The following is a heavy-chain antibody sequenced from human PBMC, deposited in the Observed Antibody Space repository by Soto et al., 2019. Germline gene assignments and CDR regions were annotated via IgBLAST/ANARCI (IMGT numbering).Heavy chain of an antibody. CDR2: ISGSGGST. CDR1: GFTFSSYA. Sequence: PGESLKISCAASGFTFSSYAMSWVRQAPGKGLEWVSAISGSGGSTYYADSVKGRFTISRDNSKNTLYLQMNSLRAEDTAVYYCARLVVVAAKGLGVFDIWGQGTMVTVSS. CDR3: ARLVVVAAKGLGVFDI. V-gene: IGHV3-23*01. J-gene: IGHJ3*02. D-gene: IGHD2-15*01.